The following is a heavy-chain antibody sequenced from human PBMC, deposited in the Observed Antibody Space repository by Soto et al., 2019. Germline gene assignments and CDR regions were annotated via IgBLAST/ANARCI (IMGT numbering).Heavy chain of an antibody. CDR1: GGSISSSSYY. Sequence: SETLSLTCTVSGGSISSSSYYWGWIRQPPGKGLEWIGSIYYSGSTYYNPSLKSRVTISVDTSKNQFSLKLSSVTAADTAVYYCAFDYGASGWFDPWGQGTLVTVSS. CDR2: IYYSGST. CDR3: AFDYGASGWFDP. J-gene: IGHJ5*02. D-gene: IGHD4-17*01. V-gene: IGHV4-39*01.